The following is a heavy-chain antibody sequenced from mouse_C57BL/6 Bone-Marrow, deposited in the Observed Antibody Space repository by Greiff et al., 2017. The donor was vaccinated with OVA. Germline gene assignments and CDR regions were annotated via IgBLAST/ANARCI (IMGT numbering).Heavy chain of an antibody. CDR1: GFTFSSYA. J-gene: IGHJ4*01. CDR2: ISSGGDYI. Sequence: EVKLVESGEGLVKPGGSLKLSCAASGFTFSSYAMSWVRQTPEKRLEWVAYISSGGDYIYYADTVKGRFTISRDNARNTLYLQMSSLKSEDTAMYYCTAGRGLYAMDYWGQGTSVTVSS. D-gene: IGHD3-1*01. V-gene: IGHV5-9-1*02. CDR3: TAGRGLYAMDY.